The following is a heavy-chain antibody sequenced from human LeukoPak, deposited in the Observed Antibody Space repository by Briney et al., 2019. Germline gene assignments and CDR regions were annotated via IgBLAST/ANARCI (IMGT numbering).Heavy chain of an antibody. V-gene: IGHV4-34*01. CDR3: ARRVEVVVVAATGGQDTISYYFDY. D-gene: IGHD2-15*01. CDR1: GGSFSGYY. CDR2: INHSGST. Sequence: NASETLSLTCAVYGGSFSGYYWSWIRQPPGKGLEWIGEINHSGSTNYNPSLKSRVTISVDTSKNQFSLKLSSVTAADTAVYYCARRVEVVVVAATGGQDTISYYFDYWGQGTLVTVSS. J-gene: IGHJ4*02.